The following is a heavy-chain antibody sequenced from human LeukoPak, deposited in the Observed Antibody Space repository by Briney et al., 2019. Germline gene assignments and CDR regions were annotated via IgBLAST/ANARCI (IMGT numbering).Heavy chain of an antibody. V-gene: IGHV4-30-4*01. CDR2: IYYSGST. D-gene: IGHD2-21*01. CDR3: ARVPSVIDAFDI. CDR1: GGSISRGDNC. Sequence: SETLSLTCTVSGGSISRGDNCWRWIRQPPGKGLEWIVYIYYSGSTFYNPSLKSRVTMSVDTSKNQFSLKLSSVTAADTAVYYCARVPSVIDAFDICGQGTMVTVSS. J-gene: IGHJ3*02.